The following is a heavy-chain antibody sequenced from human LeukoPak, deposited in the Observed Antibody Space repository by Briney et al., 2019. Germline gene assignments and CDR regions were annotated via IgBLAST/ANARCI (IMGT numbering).Heavy chain of an antibody. J-gene: IGHJ4*02. CDR1: GFTFSDYW. CDR2: IKYDGSEK. CDR3: ATDRIGAIEARIFDI. V-gene: IGHV3-7*05. Sequence: GGSLRLSCAASGFTFSDYWMSWVRQAPGKGLEWVANIKYDGSEKFYVDSVKGRFTISRDNAKKSLYLQLNSLRAEDTAVYYCATDRIGAIEARIFDIWGQGILVTVSS. D-gene: IGHD6-6*01.